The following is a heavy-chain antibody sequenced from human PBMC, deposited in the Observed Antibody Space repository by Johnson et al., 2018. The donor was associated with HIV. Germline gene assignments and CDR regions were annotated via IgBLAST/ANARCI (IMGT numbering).Heavy chain of an antibody. CDR2: IKQDGSEK. Sequence: VQLVESGGGLVQPGGSLRLSCAASGFTFSSYWMSWVRQAPGKGLEWVANIKQDGSEKHYVDSVKGRFIISSDNAKNSLYLQMNSLRAEDTAVYYCARDKDSSGYYYNDAFDIWGQGTMVTVSS. CDR3: ARDKDSSGYYYNDAFDI. J-gene: IGHJ3*02. V-gene: IGHV3-7*01. CDR1: GFTFSSYW. D-gene: IGHD3-22*01.